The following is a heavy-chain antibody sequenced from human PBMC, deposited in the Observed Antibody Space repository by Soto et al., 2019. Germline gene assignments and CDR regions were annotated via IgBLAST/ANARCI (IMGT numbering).Heavy chain of an antibody. V-gene: IGHV3-30*18. CDR1: GFTFSSYG. CDR3: AKAVTTAAYYYYYMDV. CDR2: ISYDGSNK. D-gene: IGHD4-17*01. J-gene: IGHJ6*03. Sequence: QVQLVESGGGVVQPGRSLRLSCAASGFTFSSYGMHWVRQAPGKGLEWVAVISYDGSNKYYADSVKGRFTISRDNSKNTLYLQMNSLRAEDTAVYYCAKAVTTAAYYYYYMDVWGKGTTVTVSS.